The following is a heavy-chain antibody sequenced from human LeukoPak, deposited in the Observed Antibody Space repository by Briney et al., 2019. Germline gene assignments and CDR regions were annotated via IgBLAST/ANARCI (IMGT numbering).Heavy chain of an antibody. CDR1: GYTRTVLS. J-gene: IGHJ5*02. Sequence: ASVKISCKVSGYTRTVLSIHWVRQPPGQGLEWMGGSDPEDGERVYAQRFQGRVTMTEDTTADTAYMELSSLRSEDTAVYYCVLVWFGEFFTWFDPWGQGILVTVSS. D-gene: IGHD3-10*01. CDR3: VLVWFGEFFTWFDP. CDR2: SDPEDGER. V-gene: IGHV1-24*01.